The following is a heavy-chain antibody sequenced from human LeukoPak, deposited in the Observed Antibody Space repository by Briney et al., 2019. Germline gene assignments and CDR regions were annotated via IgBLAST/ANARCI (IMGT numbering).Heavy chain of an antibody. V-gene: IGHV3-49*03. Sequence: GGSLRLSCTASGFTFGDYAMSWFRQAPGKGLEWVGFIRSKAYGGTTEYAASVKGRFTISRDDSKSIAYLQMNSLKTEDTAVYYCTRAMIVVVVPFDYWGQGTLVTVSS. D-gene: IGHD3-22*01. J-gene: IGHJ4*02. CDR3: TRAMIVVVVPFDY. CDR2: IRSKAYGGTT. CDR1: GFTFGDYA.